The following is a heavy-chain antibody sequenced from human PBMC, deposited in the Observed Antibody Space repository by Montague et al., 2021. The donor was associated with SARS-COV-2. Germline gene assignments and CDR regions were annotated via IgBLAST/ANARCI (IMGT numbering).Heavy chain of an antibody. J-gene: IGHJ6*02. V-gene: IGHV3-30*09. D-gene: IGHD5-12*01. CDR2: ISYDGTNK. CDR1: GFTFKSYS. CDR3: ARYRGHDSVNYGMDA. Sequence: SLRLSCAASGFTFKSYSIHWVRQAPGKGLEWVAVISYDGTNKYYADSVKGRFAISRDNSKKMLYLEMNGLRAEDTAVYYCARYRGHDSVNYGMDAWGQGTTVIVSS.